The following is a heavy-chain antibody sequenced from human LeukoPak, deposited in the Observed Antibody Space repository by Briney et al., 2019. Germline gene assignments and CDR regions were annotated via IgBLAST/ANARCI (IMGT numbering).Heavy chain of an antibody. CDR1: GFTSSSYS. J-gene: IGHJ3*02. CDR3: AREDTAMADAFDI. CDR2: ISSSSSYI. V-gene: IGHV3-21*01. Sequence: PGGSLRLSCAASGFTSSSYSMNWVRQAPGKGLEWVSSISSSSSYIYYADSVKGRFTISRDNAKNTLYLQMNSLRAEDTAVYYCAREDTAMADAFDIWGQGTMVTVSS. D-gene: IGHD5-18*01.